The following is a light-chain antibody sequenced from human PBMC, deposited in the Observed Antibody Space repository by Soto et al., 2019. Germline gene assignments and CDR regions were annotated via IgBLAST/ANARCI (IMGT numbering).Light chain of an antibody. J-gene: IGKJ5*01. CDR1: QSLLHSNGYNY. Sequence: DIVLTQSPVSLPVTPGEPASISCRSSQSLLHSNGYNYLDWYLQKPGQSPQLXIYLGSNRASGVPDRFSGSGSGTDFTLKISRVEAEDVGGYYCMQALHTPPTFGQGTRLEIK. CDR3: MQALHTPPT. V-gene: IGKV2-28*01. CDR2: LGS.